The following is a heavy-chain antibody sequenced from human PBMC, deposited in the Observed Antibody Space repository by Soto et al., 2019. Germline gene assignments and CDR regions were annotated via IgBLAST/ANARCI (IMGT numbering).Heavy chain of an antibody. D-gene: IGHD3-3*01. J-gene: IGHJ6*02. V-gene: IGHV4-39*07. CDR2: ISYSGST. Sequence: SETLSLTCTVSGGSISSDSYYWGWIRQSPEKGLEWIASISYSGSTYYNPTLKSRLIISVDTSKNQFSLKLSSVTAADTAVYYCARAIGVVRPDYGMDVWGQGTTVTVSS. CDR3: ARAIGVVRPDYGMDV. CDR1: GGSISSDSYY.